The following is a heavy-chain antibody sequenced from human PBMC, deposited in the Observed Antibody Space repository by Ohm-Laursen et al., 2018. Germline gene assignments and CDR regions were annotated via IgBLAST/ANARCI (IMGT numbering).Heavy chain of an antibody. CDR1: GFTMRNYC. Sequence: SLRLSCAASGFTMRNYCMSWVRQAPGKGLEWVSIINRDGSEEWYADSVKGRFTISRDNAKNTVYLQMNSLRADDTAVYYCARYAPEERSWYADPWGQGTLVTVSS. CDR3: ARYAPEERSWYADP. CDR2: INRDGSEE. D-gene: IGHD6-13*01. V-gene: IGHV3-7*01. J-gene: IGHJ5*02.